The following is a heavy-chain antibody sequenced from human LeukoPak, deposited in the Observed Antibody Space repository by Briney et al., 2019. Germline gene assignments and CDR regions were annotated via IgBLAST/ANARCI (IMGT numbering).Heavy chain of an antibody. CDR3: ARGHYQIEL. Sequence: GGSLRLSCTVSGFTVSSNSMSWVRQAPGKGLEWVATIKQDGSEKTYVDSVKGRFTISRDNAKNSLYLQMNSLRVEDTALYYCARGHYQIELWGQGTLVTVSS. CDR2: IKQDGSEK. CDR1: GFTVSSNS. D-gene: IGHD2-2*01. V-gene: IGHV3-7*01. J-gene: IGHJ4*02.